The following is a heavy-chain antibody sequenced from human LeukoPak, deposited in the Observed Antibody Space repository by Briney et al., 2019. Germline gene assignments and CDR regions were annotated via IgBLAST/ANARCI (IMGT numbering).Heavy chain of an antibody. J-gene: IGHJ4*02. Sequence: GGSLRLSCAASGFTFTNFWTNWIRRAPGRGREWVANIRPDGSEQFYVDSVKGRFTISRDNAKNSVYLQMNSLRADDTAVYYCAGRDSARNPWAYWGQGTLVTVST. CDR1: GFTFTNFW. V-gene: IGHV3-7*01. CDR2: IRPDGSEQ. D-gene: IGHD4-11*01. CDR3: AGRDSARNPWAY.